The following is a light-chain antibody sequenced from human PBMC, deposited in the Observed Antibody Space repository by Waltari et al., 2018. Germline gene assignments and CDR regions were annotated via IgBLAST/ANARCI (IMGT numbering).Light chain of an antibody. CDR2: DVK. V-gene: IGLV2-14*03. Sequence: SSLSCTASESGFTGHWTDSHCTGSISDGGGDYYVSWYQQPPGKAPRHMIYDVKNRPSGVSNRFSGSKSGNTASLTITGVQAEDEADYYCSSYTGSSIRVFGGGTKLTVL. CDR1: ISDGGGDYY. CDR3: SSYTGSSIRV. J-gene: IGLJ2*01.